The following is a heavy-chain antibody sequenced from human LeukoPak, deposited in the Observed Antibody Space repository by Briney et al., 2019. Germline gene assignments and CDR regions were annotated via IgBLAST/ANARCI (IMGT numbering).Heavy chain of an antibody. V-gene: IGHV4-4*07. CDR1: GGSISSYY. J-gene: IGHJ4*02. D-gene: IGHD3-16*02. CDR3: ARGEAFGGVIAFDY. CDR2: IYTSGST. Sequence: SETLSLTCTVSGGSISSYYWSWIRQPAGKGLEWIGRIYTSGSTNYNPSLKSRVTISVDKSKNQFSLKLSSVTAADTAAYYCARGEAFGGVIAFDYWGQGTLVTVSS.